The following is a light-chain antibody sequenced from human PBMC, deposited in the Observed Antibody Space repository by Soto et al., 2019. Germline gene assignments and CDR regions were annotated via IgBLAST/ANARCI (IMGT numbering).Light chain of an antibody. CDR2: DVS. J-gene: IGLJ2*01. CDR3: TSYAGSNTLV. CDR1: SSDVGGYNF. Sequence: QSVLTQPASVSGSPGQSVTISCAGTSSDVGGYNFVSCYQQHPGKAPQLMIYDVSSRSSGVSNRFSGSKSGNTASLTISKLQAEDEADYYCTSYAGSNTLVFGGGTQLTVL. V-gene: IGLV2-14*03.